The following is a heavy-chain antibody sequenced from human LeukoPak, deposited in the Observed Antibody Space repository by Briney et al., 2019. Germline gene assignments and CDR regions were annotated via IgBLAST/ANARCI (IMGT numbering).Heavy chain of an antibody. J-gene: IGHJ4*02. V-gene: IGHV3-30*18. CDR1: GFTFSTYG. D-gene: IGHD3-10*01. Sequence: GRSLRLSCAASGFTFSTYGMHWVRQAPGKGLEWVAVISYDGSNKHYSDSVKGRFTISRDNSKNTLYLQMISLRAEDTAVYYCAKVKDYYGSGSYPVDYWGQGTLVTVSS. CDR3: AKVKDYYGSGSYPVDY. CDR2: ISYDGSNK.